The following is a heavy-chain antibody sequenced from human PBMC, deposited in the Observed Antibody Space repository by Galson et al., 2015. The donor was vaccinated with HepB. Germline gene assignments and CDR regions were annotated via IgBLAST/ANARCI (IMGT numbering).Heavy chain of an antibody. CDR2: IWYDGNKK. V-gene: IGHV3-33*01. D-gene: IGHD2-2*01. CDR1: GFTFRSYG. Sequence: SLRLSCAASGFTFRSYGMHWVRQAPGKGLEWVAVIWYDGNKKYYADSVKGRFTISRDNSKNTLYLQMNSLRAEDTAVYYCAREEIVVVPAAIGFDYWGQGSLVTVSS. CDR3: AREEIVVVPAAIGFDY. J-gene: IGHJ4*02.